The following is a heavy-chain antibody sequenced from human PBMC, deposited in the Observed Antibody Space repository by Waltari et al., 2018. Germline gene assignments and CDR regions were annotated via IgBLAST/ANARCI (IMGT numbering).Heavy chain of an antibody. J-gene: IGHJ4*02. D-gene: IGHD2-21*01. CDR3: AKDQVAHIVVVIAPPA. Sequence: EVQLLESGGGLVQPGGSLRLSCAASGFTFSSYAMSWVRQAPGRGLVWVSAISGSGGSTYYGDSVKGRFTISRDNAKNTLYLQMNSRRAEDTAVYYWAKDQVAHIVVVIAPPAWGQGTLVTVSS. CDR2: ISGSGGST. V-gene: IGHV3-23*01. CDR1: GFTFSSYA.